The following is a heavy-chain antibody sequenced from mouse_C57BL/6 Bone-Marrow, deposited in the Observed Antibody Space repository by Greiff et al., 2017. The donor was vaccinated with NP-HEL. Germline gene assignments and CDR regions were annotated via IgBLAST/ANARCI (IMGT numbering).Heavy chain of an antibody. CDR3: AREGIRRVYAMDY. CDR2: IYPSDSET. CDR1: GYTFTSYW. V-gene: IGHV1-61*01. J-gene: IGHJ4*01. Sequence: VQLQQPGAELVRPGSSVKLSCKASGYTFTSYWMDWVKQRPGQGLEWIGNIYPSDSETHYTQKFKDKATLTVDKSSSTAYMQLSSLTSEDSAVYYCAREGIRRVYAMDYWGQGTSVTVSS.